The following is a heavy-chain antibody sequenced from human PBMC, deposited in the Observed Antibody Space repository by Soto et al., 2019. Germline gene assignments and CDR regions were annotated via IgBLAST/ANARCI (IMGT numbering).Heavy chain of an antibody. CDR1: GFTFSSYS. J-gene: IGHJ4*02. Sequence: EVQLVESGGGLVKPGWSLRLSCAASGFTFSSYSRNWVRQAPGKGLEWVSSISSSSSYIYYADSVKGRFTISRDNAKNSLYRQMNSLRAEDTAVYYCARIREGPAAAPPRGELDYWGQGTLVTVSS. CDR3: ARIREGPAAAPPRGELDY. D-gene: IGHD2-2*01. V-gene: IGHV3-21*01. CDR2: ISSSSSYI.